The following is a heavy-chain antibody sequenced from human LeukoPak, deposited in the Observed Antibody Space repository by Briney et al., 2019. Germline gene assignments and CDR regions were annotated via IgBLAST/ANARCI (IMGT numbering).Heavy chain of an antibody. V-gene: IGHV4-4*07. CDR3: ARDRRGGAAISN. D-gene: IGHD2-2*01. Sequence: SETLSLTCTVTDGSISSYYWSWIRLPAGKGLEWIGRIYTSGSTNYNPSLKSRVTMSVDTSKNQFSLKLSSVTAADTAVYYCARDRRGGAAISNWGQGTLVTVSS. J-gene: IGHJ4*02. CDR2: IYTSGST. CDR1: DGSISSYY.